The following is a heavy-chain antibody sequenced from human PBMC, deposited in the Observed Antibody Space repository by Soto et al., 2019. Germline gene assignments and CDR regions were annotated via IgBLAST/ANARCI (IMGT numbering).Heavy chain of an antibody. D-gene: IGHD2-15*01. Sequence: QVQLQESGPGLVKPSQTLSLTCTVSGGSISSGGYYWSWIRQHPGKGLEWIGYIYYSGSTYYNPSLNSRVTISVDTSKNQFSLKLSSVTAADTAVYYCAREGGYCSGGSCYKTNWFDPWGQGTLVTVSS. V-gene: IGHV4-31*03. J-gene: IGHJ5*02. CDR3: AREGGYCSGGSCYKTNWFDP. CDR1: GGSISSGGYY. CDR2: IYYSGST.